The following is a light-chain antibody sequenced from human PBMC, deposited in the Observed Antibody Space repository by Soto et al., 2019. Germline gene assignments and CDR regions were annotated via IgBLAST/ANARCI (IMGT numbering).Light chain of an antibody. J-gene: IGLJ1*01. CDR3: SSYTTSNTRQIV. V-gene: IGLV2-14*03. CDR1: SSDVGGYNY. Sequence: THPAHVYGSPLRAITLSCPGTSSDVGGYNYVSWYQHHPGKAPKLIIYDVSNRPSGVSIRFSGSKSDNTASLTISGLQPEDEADYHCSSYTTSNTRQIVFGTGTEVTVL. CDR2: DVS.